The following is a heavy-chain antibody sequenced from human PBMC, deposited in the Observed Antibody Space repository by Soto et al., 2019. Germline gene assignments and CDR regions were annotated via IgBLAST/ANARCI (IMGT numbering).Heavy chain of an antibody. CDR1: GFTFSSYS. J-gene: IGHJ3*02. CDR3: ARVGYYDFWSGNYDAFDI. Sequence: EVQLVESGGGLVQPGGSLRLSCAASGFTFSSYSMNWVHQAPGKGLEWVSYISSSSSTIYYADSVKGRFTISRDNAKNSLYLQMNSLRAEDTAVYYCARVGYYDFWSGNYDAFDIWGQGTMVTVSS. CDR2: ISSSSSTI. D-gene: IGHD3-3*01. V-gene: IGHV3-48*01.